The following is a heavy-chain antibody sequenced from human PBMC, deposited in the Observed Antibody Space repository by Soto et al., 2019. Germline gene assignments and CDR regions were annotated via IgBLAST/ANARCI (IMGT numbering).Heavy chain of an antibody. J-gene: IGHJ4*02. Sequence: GGSLRLSCAASGFTFSSYAMSWVRQAPGKGLEWVSAISGSGGSTYYADSVKGRFTISRDNSKNTLYLQMNSLRAEDTAVYYCAKEWLYYDSSGYYPTSPVFDYWGQGTLVTVSS. CDR1: GFTFSSYA. CDR2: ISGSGGST. CDR3: AKEWLYYDSSGYYPTSPVFDY. V-gene: IGHV3-23*01. D-gene: IGHD3-22*01.